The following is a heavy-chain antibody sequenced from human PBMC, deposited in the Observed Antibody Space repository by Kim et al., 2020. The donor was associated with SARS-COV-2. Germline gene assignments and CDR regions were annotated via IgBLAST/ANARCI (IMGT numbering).Heavy chain of an antibody. CDR2: ISASGGGT. J-gene: IGHJ4*02. D-gene: IGHD6-19*01. Sequence: GGSLRLSCAASGFTFSSYAMNWVRQAPGKGLEWVSAISASGGGTYYADSVKGRFTISRDNSKSALYLQMNSLRAEDTALYYCAKGQGISAWYADYWGQGTPVTVSS. V-gene: IGHV3-23*01. CDR3: AKGQGISAWYADY. CDR1: GFTFSSYA.